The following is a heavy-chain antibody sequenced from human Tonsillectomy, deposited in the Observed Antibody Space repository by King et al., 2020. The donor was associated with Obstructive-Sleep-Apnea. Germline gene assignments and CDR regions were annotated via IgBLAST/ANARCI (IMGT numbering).Heavy chain of an antibody. CDR1: GGSISSSYW. J-gene: IGHJ6*02. CDR3: ARAGVVIIADGMDV. D-gene: IGHD3-3*01. Sequence: QLQESGPGLVKPSGTLSLTCAVSGGSISSSYWWSWVRQPPGKGLEWIGGIFHSGSTNYNASLESQVTISIDKSKNQFSLKLNSVTAADTAVYYCARAGVVIIADGMDVWGQGTTVTVS. V-gene: IGHV4-4*02. CDR2: IFHSGST.